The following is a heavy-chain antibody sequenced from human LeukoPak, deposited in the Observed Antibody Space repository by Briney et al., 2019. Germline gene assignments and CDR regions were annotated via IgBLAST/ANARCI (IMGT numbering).Heavy chain of an antibody. CDR2: INPNSGGT. Sequence: ASVKVSCKASGYTFTGYYMHWVRQAPGQGLEWMGWINPNSGGTNYAQKFQGRVTMTRDTSTSTVYMELSSLRSEDTAVYYCARGYPMDWNYFDYWGQGTLVAVSS. D-gene: IGHD3/OR15-3a*01. CDR3: ARGYPMDWNYFDY. CDR1: GYTFTGYY. V-gene: IGHV1-2*02. J-gene: IGHJ4*02.